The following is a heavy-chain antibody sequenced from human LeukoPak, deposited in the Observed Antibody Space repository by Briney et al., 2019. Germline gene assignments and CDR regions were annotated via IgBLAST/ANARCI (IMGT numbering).Heavy chain of an antibody. CDR3: AREYCSGGSCYSSGGPGFDY. Sequence: GRSLRLSCAAPGFTFSSYGMHWVRQAPGKGLEWVTSISYDGNYKYYADSVKGRFTISRDFSKNTLYLQMNSLRAEDTAVYYCAREYCSGGSCYSSGGPGFDYWGQGTLVTVSS. CDR1: GFTFSSYG. CDR2: ISYDGNYK. D-gene: IGHD2-15*01. J-gene: IGHJ4*02. V-gene: IGHV3-30*03.